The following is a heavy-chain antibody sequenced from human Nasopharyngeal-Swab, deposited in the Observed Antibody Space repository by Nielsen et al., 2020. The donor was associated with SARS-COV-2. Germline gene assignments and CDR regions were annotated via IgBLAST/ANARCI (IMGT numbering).Heavy chain of an antibody. CDR3: ARDTLSSFDY. CDR2: ISGSGGST. V-gene: IGHV3-23*01. CDR1: GFTFSSYA. J-gene: IGHJ4*02. Sequence: GESLKISCAASGFTFSSYAMSWVRQAPGKWLEWVSTISGSGGSTYYADSVKGRFTISRDNSKNTLYLQMNSLRADDTAVYYCARDTLSSFDYWGQGTLVTVSS.